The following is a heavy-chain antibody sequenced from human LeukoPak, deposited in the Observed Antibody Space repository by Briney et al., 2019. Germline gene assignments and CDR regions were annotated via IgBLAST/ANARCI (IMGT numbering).Heavy chain of an antibody. CDR1: GFTFDDYA. CDR2: ISWNSGSI. Sequence: GGSLRLSCAASGFTFDDYAMHWVRQAPGKGLEWVSSISWNSGSIGYADSVKGRFTISRDNPKNSLYPQMNSLRAEDTALYYCAKGALYDSRGYFDYWGQGSLVTVSS. V-gene: IGHV3-9*01. CDR3: AKGALYDSRGYFDY. D-gene: IGHD3-22*01. J-gene: IGHJ4*02.